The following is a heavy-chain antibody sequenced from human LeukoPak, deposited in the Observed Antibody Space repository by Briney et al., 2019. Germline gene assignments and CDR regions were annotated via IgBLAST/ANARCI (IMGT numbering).Heavy chain of an antibody. CDR3: AEDFHRDYYDSSGYYSFDY. Sequence: HPGGSLRLSCAASGFTFSTYAMHWVRQAPGKGLEWVAFIRYDGSNKYYADSVKGRFTISRDNSKNTLYLQMNSLRAEDTAVYYCAEDFHRDYYDSSGYYSFDYWGQGTLVTVSS. V-gene: IGHV3-30*02. CDR1: GFTFSTYA. J-gene: IGHJ4*02. D-gene: IGHD3-22*01. CDR2: IRYDGSNK.